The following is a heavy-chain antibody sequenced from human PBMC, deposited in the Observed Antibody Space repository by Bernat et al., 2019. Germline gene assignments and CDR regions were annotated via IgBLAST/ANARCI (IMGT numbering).Heavy chain of an antibody. V-gene: IGHV3-20*04. CDR3: ARGVLDILTGSKGWCDP. Sequence: EVQLVESGGGVVRPGGSLRLSCAASGFTFDDYGMSWVRQAPGKGLEWVSGINWNGGSTGYADSVKGRFTISRDNAKNSLYLQMNSLRAEDTALYYCARGVLDILTGSKGWCDPWGQGTLVTVSS. CDR2: INWNGGST. D-gene: IGHD3-9*01. CDR1: GFTFDDYG. J-gene: IGHJ5*02.